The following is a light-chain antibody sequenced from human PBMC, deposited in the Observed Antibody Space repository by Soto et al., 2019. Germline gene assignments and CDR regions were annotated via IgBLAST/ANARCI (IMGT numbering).Light chain of an antibody. CDR2: DAS. CDR1: QSVGSY. J-gene: IGKJ4*01. CDR3: QQRSNWPPLLT. Sequence: ETVLTQSPATLSLSPGERATLSCRASQSVGSYLAWYQQKPGQAPRLLIYDASTRATGIPARFSGSGSGTDFTLTISSLKTEDFEDYYCQQRSNWPPLLTFGGGTKVEIK. V-gene: IGKV3-11*01.